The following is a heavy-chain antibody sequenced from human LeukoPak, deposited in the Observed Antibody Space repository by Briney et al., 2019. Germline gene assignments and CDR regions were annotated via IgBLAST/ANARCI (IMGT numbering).Heavy chain of an antibody. CDR2: ISGSGGST. CDR3: AKDRGTGDYGDRFDY. Sequence: PGGSLRLSCAASGFTFSSYAMSWVRQAPGKGLEWVSAISGSGGSTYYADSVKGRFTISRDNSKNTLYLQMNSLRAEDTAVYYCAKDRGTGDYGDRFDYWSQGTLVTVSS. CDR1: GFTFSSYA. D-gene: IGHD4-17*01. J-gene: IGHJ4*02. V-gene: IGHV3-23*01.